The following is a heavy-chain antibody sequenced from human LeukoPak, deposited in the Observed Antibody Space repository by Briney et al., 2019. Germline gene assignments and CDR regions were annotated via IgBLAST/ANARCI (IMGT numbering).Heavy chain of an antibody. Sequence: SETLSLTCTISGGSIGGSISSHYWRWIRQPPGKGLEWLGFINDSGNTKYNPSLKSRVTISVDTSKNQFSLNLNYVTAADTAVYYCSRYRGEGYIQFDYWGQGSLVTVS. CDR2: INDSGNT. D-gene: IGHD5-24*01. J-gene: IGHJ4*02. CDR3: SRYRGEGYIQFDY. CDR1: GGSIGGSISSHY. V-gene: IGHV4-59*11.